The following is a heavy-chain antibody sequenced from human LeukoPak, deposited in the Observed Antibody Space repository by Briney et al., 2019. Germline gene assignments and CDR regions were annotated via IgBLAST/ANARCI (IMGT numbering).Heavy chain of an antibody. CDR2: IKEDGSEI. CDR3: ARRNWFDP. J-gene: IGHJ5*02. CDR1: GFTFSTYW. Sequence: GGSLRLSCAASGFTFSTYWMSWVRQAPGKGLEWVANIKEDGSEINYADSVRGRFTISRDDGQNFLYLQMNSLTVEDTAVYYCARRNWFDPWGQGTLVTVSS. V-gene: IGHV3-7*05.